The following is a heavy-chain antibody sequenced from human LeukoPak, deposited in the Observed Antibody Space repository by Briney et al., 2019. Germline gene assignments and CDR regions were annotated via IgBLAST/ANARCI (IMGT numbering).Heavy chain of an antibody. CDR3: ARDRVGQQLVGRNYYYYYMDV. CDR1: GYTFTSYD. J-gene: IGHJ6*03. V-gene: IGHV1-8*01. D-gene: IGHD6-13*01. CDR2: MNPNSGNT. Sequence: ASVKVSCKASGYTFTSYDINWVRQATGQGLEWMGWMNPNSGNTGYAQKFQGRVTMTRNTSISTAYMELSSLRSEDTAVYYCARDRVGQQLVGRNYYYYYMDVWGKGTTVTISS.